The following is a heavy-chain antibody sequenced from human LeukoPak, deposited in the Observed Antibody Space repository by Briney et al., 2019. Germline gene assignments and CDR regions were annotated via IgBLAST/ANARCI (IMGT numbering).Heavy chain of an antibody. V-gene: IGHV4-59*01. CDR1: GGSISDYY. Sequence: PSETLSLTCTVSGGSISDYYRGWIRQPPGKGLEWIGYFYNSGSSTYNPSLKSRVTISVDTSKEQFSLKVNSVTAADTAVYYCTRGAGWLIDYWGQGILVTVSP. CDR2: FYNSGSS. D-gene: IGHD3-16*01. J-gene: IGHJ4*02. CDR3: TRGAGWLIDY.